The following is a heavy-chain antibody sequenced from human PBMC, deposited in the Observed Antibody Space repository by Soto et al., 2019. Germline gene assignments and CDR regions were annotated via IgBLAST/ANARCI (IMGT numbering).Heavy chain of an antibody. V-gene: IGHV4-30-4*01. CDR3: AREGPLIAAAVTNNWFDP. CDR1: GGSISSGDYY. CDR2: IYYSGST. J-gene: IGHJ5*02. Sequence: SETLSLTCTVSGGSISSGDYYWSWIRQPPGKGLEWIGYIYYSGSTYYNPSLKSRVTISVDTSKNQFSLKLSSVTAADTAVYYCAREGPLIAAAVTNNWFDPWGQGTLVTVS. D-gene: IGHD6-13*01.